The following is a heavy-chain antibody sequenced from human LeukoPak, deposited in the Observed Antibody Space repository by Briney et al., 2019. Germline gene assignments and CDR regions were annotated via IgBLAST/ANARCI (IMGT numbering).Heavy chain of an antibody. CDR2: IYTSGST. J-gene: IGHJ3*02. Sequence: SVTLSLTCTVSGVSISSYYWSWIRQPAGKGLEWIGRIYTSGSTNYNPSLKSRVTMSVDTSKNQFSLKLSSVTAADTAVYYCATRSARLWFGELSHDGAFDIWGQGTMVTVSS. CDR1: GVSISSYY. D-gene: IGHD3-10*01. CDR3: ATRSARLWFGELSHDGAFDI. V-gene: IGHV4-4*07.